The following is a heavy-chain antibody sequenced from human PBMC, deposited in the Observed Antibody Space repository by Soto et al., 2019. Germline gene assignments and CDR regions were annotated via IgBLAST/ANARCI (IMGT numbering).Heavy chain of an antibody. D-gene: IGHD4-17*01. Sequence: QVQLVESGGGVVHPGRSLRLSCAASGFTFSNYGMHWVRQAPGKGLEWVAFISYDGSNKYYADSVKGRFTISRDNSKNTLYLQMNSLRAEDTAIYYCAKDGIALGDYAEYFQHWGQVSLVTVSS. CDR3: AKDGIALGDYAEYFQH. J-gene: IGHJ1*01. V-gene: IGHV3-30*18. CDR2: ISYDGSNK. CDR1: GFTFSNYG.